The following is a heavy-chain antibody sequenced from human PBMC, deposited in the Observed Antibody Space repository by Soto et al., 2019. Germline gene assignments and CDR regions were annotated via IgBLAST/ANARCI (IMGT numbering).Heavy chain of an antibody. CDR2: IYPGDSDT. V-gene: IGHV5-51*03. J-gene: IGHJ3*02. CDR1: RYSFTSYW. CDR3: ARRYGSGSYDAFDI. D-gene: IGHD3-10*01. Sequence: GASVKISCKGSRYSFTSYWVGWGRQIPGKGLEWMGIIYPGDSDTRYSPSFQGQVTISADKSISTAYLQWSSLKASDTAMYYCARRYGSGSYDAFDIWGQGTMVTVSS.